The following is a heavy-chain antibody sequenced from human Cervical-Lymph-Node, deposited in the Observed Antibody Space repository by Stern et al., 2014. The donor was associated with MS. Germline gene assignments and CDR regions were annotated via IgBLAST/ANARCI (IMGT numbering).Heavy chain of an antibody. V-gene: IGHV1-18*01. CDR3: AKLATYGDRDY. CDR2: INTSNGNT. CDR1: GYTFTNYG. J-gene: IGHJ4*02. Sequence: QVQLVQSGAEVRKPGASVKVSCKASGYTFTNYGISWVRQSPGQGLEWMGWINTSNGNTNYEQKFQGRVTMTTDPSTNTAYMELGSLRSDDAAVYFCAKLATYGDRDYWGQGTVVSVSS. D-gene: IGHD5-24*01.